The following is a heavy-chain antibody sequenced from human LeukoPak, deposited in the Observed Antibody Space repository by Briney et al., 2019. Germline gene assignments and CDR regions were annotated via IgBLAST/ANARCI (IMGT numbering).Heavy chain of an antibody. CDR2: IIPIFGTA. J-gene: IGHJ3*02. V-gene: IGHV1-69*05. D-gene: IGHD6-6*01. CDR3: ARDEYSSSSVEAFDI. CDR1: GGTFSSYA. Sequence: ASVKVSCKASGGTFSSYAISWVRQAPGQGLEWMGGIIPIFGTANYAQKFQGRVTITTDESTCTAYMELSSLRSEDTAVYYCARDEYSSSSVEAFDIWGQGTMVTVSS.